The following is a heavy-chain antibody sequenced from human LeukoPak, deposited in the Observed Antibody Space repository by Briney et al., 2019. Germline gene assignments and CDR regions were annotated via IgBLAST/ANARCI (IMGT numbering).Heavy chain of an antibody. V-gene: IGHV3-21*01. CDR1: GFTFSSYS. D-gene: IGHD3-10*01. J-gene: IGHJ4*02. CDR2: ISSSSSYI. CDR3: AKDGGSGSYHFDY. Sequence: IPGGSLRLSCAASGFTFSSYSMNWVRQAPGKGLEWVSSISSSSSYIYYADSVKGRFTISRDNSKNTLYLQMNSLRAEDTAVYYCAKDGGSGSYHFDYWGQGTLVTVSS.